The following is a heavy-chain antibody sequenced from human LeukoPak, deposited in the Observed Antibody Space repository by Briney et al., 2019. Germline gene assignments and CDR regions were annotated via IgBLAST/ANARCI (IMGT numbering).Heavy chain of an antibody. J-gene: IGHJ5*02. V-gene: IGHV3-21*01. D-gene: IGHD2-2*01. CDR3: AREIPLGYCSSTSCLYPDNSGWFDP. CDR2: ISSSSSSYI. CDR1: GFTFSSYS. Sequence: RGSPRLSCAASGFTFSSYSMNWVRQAPGKGLEWVSSISSSSSSYIYYADSVKGRFTISRDNAKNSLYLQMNSLRAEDTVVYYCAREIPLGYCSSTSCLYPDNSGWFDPWGQGTLVTVSS.